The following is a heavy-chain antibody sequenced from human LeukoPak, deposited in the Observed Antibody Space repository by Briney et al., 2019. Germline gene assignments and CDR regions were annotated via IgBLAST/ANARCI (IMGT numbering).Heavy chain of an antibody. D-gene: IGHD4-23*01. J-gene: IGHJ4*02. CDR1: LYSFTVYY. V-gene: IGHV1-2*02. CDR3: SAIDGGWQGGKLFDH. Sequence: SVNVSCKASLYSFTVYYVHWVRQTPGQGREWMGWINPNSGATNYAQKFRGRVTITRDTSISTPYIELSSLRSDDTAGYYCSAIDGGWQGGKLFDHWGQGALVTVSS. CDR2: INPNSGAT.